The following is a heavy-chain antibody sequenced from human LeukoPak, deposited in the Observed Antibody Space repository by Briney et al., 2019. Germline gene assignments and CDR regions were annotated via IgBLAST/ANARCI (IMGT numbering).Heavy chain of an antibody. CDR3: ARHIGSTGGDYYYYMDV. D-gene: IGHD5/OR15-5a*01. V-gene: IGHV5-51*01. CDR2: IYPGDSDT. Sequence: GESLKISCKGSGYSFTSYWIGWVRQMPGKGLEWMGIIYPGDSDTRYSPSFQGQVTISADKSTSTAYLQWSSLKASDTAMYYCARHIGSTGGDYYYYMDVWGKGTTVTVSS. CDR1: GYSFTSYW. J-gene: IGHJ6*03.